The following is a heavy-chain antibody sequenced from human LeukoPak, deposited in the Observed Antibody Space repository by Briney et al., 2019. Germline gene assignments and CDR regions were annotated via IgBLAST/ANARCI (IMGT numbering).Heavy chain of an antibody. J-gene: IGHJ4*02. Sequence: SETLSLTCTVSGDSISTAGYYWAWIRQPPGKGLQWIGSLSYSGNTYYNPSLKSRVTISVDTSQNQLSVRLNSVTAADTAVYYCARNGYYSADYWGQGTLVTVSS. CDR2: LSYSGNT. CDR1: GDSISTAGYY. V-gene: IGHV4-39*07. D-gene: IGHD4-17*01. CDR3: ARNGYYSADY.